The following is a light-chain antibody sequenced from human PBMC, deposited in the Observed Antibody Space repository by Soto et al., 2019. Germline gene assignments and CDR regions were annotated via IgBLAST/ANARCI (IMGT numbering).Light chain of an antibody. CDR1: SSDVGAYNY. J-gene: IGLJ3*02. CDR3: CSYAGSYTMV. CDR2: DVS. V-gene: IGLV2-11*01. Sequence: QSALTQPRSVSGSPGHSVTISCTGTSSDVGAYNYVSWYQQHPGKAPKLMIFDVSKRPSRVPDRFSGSKSGNTASLTISGLQAEDEADYYCCSYAGSYTMVFGGGTKLTVL.